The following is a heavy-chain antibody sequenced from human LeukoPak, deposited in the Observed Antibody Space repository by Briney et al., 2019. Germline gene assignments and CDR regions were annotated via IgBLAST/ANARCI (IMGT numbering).Heavy chain of an antibody. Sequence: GGSLRLSCAASGFTFSSYAMSWVREAPGKGLEWVSAICVSGGSTYYADSVKGRYTISRDNSKNTLYLQMNSLRAEDTAVYYCAKDRLRWYQPDFDYWGQGTLVTVSS. CDR1: GFTFSSYA. J-gene: IGHJ4*02. D-gene: IGHD4-23*01. CDR3: AKDRLRWYQPDFDY. CDR2: ICVSGGST. V-gene: IGHV3-23*01.